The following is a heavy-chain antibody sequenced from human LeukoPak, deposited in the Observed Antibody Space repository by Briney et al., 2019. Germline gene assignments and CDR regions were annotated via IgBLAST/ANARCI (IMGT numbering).Heavy chain of an antibody. J-gene: IGHJ6*02. D-gene: IGHD3-10*01. CDR2: IIPILGIA. CDR3: ARDMGNYYGMDV. V-gene: IGHV1-69*04. CDR1: GGTFSSYT. Sequence: GASVKVSCKASGGTFSSYTISWVRQAPGQGLEWMGRIIPILGIANYAQKFQGRVTITADKSTSTAYMELSSLRSEDTAVYYCARDMGNYYGMDVWGQGITVTVSS.